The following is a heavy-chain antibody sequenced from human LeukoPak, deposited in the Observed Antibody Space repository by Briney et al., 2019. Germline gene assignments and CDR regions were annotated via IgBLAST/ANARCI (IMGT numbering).Heavy chain of an antibody. J-gene: IGHJ4*02. V-gene: IGHV4-59*01. CDR1: GGSISTYY. CDR2: IYYSGST. D-gene: IGHD6-19*01. CDR3: ARGDSGWSADFDY. Sequence: SETLSLTCSVSGGSISTYYWSWIRQPPGKGLEWIGYIYYSGSTNYNPSLKSRVTISVDTSKNQFSLNLSSVTAADTAVYYCARGDSGWSADFDYWGQGTLDTVSS.